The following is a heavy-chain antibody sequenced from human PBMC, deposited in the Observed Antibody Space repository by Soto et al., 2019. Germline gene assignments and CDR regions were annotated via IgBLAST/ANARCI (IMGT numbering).Heavy chain of an antibody. J-gene: IGHJ4*02. CDR3: ARGEGGDYAPPYYFDY. CDR2: IYYSGST. CDR1: GGSISSGGYY. Sequence: QVQLQESGPGLVKPSQTLSLTCTVSGGSISSGGYYWSWIRQHPGKGLEWIGYIYYSGSTYYNPPLKSRVTISVDTSKNQFSLKLSSVTAADTAVYYCARGEGGDYAPPYYFDYWGQGTLVTVSS. V-gene: IGHV4-31*03. D-gene: IGHD3-16*01.